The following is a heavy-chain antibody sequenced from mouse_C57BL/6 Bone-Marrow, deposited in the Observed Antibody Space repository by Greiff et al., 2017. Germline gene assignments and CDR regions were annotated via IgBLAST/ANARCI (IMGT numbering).Heavy chain of an antibody. J-gene: IGHJ1*03. V-gene: IGHV3-6*01. CDR1: GYSITSGYY. CDR3: ARDGYYRWYFDV. CDR2: ISYDGSN. D-gene: IGHD2-3*01. Sequence: EVHLVESGPGLVKPSQSLSLTCSVTGYSITSGYYWNWIRQFPGNKLEWMGYISYDGSNNYNPSLKNRISITRDTSKNQFFLKLNSVTTEDTATYYCARDGYYRWYFDVWGTGTTVTVSS.